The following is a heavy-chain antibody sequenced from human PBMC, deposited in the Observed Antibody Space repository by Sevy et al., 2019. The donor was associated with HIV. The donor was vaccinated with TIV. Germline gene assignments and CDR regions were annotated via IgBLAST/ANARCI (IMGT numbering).Heavy chain of an antibody. CDR3: ARSERGVTIFGVVIMEGGAFDI. Sequence: ASVKVSCKASGGTFSNYAISWVRQAPGQGLEWMGGIIPIFGTANYAQKFQGRVTITADESTSTAYMELSSRRSEDTAVYYCARSERGVTIFGVVIMEGGAFDIWGQGTMVTVSS. J-gene: IGHJ3*02. CDR1: GGTFSNYA. CDR2: IIPIFGTA. V-gene: IGHV1-69*13. D-gene: IGHD3-3*01.